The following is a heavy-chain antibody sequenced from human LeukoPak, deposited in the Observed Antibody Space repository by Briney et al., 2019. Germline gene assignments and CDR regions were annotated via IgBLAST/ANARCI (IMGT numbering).Heavy chain of an antibody. CDR1: GGSFSGYY. CDR3: AREAGLNYYDSHDAFDI. CDR2: IYTSGST. D-gene: IGHD3-22*01. V-gene: IGHV4-4*07. J-gene: IGHJ3*02. Sequence: PSETLSLTCAVYGGSFSGYYWSWIRQPAGKGLEWIGRIYTSGSTNYNPSLKSRATMSVDTSKNQFSLKLSSVTAADTAVYYCAREAGLNYYDSHDAFDIWGQGTMVTVSS.